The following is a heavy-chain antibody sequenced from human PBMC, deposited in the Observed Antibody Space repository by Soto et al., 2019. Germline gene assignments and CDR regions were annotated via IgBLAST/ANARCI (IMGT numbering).Heavy chain of an antibody. Sequence: SETLSLTCTVSGVSINSGGAYCTWIRQQPGKGLEWIGYSYYIVSSYYNPSLQSRVTISVDTSKNQVYLKLTSVTAADTAVYYCARAGGIVAAINYKGLEVWGQGATVTVSS. V-gene: IGHV4-31*03. CDR1: GVSINSGGAY. D-gene: IGHD1-26*01. CDR3: ARAGGIVAAINYKGLEV. J-gene: IGHJ6*02. CDR2: SYYIVSS.